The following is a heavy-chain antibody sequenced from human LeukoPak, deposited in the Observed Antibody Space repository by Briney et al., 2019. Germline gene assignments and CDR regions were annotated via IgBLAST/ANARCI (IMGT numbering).Heavy chain of an antibody. Sequence: GGSLRLSCAASGFTFNKYTMNWVRQAPGKGLEWVSSISTSSSTIYYADSVKGRFTISRDNAKNSLYLQMNSLRAEDTAVYYCARDYGGSSPFDSWGQGTLVTVSS. CDR3: ARDYGGSSPFDS. J-gene: IGHJ4*02. CDR1: GFTFNKYT. CDR2: ISTSSSTI. D-gene: IGHD4-23*01. V-gene: IGHV3-21*06.